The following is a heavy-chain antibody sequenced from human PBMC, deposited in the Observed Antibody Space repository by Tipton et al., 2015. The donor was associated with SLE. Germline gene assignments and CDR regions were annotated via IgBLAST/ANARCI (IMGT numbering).Heavy chain of an antibody. D-gene: IGHD6-25*01. CDR1: GGSISSHY. CDR3: AREPKGAALDY. J-gene: IGHJ4*02. CDR2: IYYSGST. Sequence: TLSLTCTVSGGSISSHYWSWIRQPPGKGLEWIGYIYYSGSTNYNPSLKSRVTISVDTSKNQFSLKLSSVTAADTAVYYYAREPKGAALDYWGQGTLVTVSS. V-gene: IGHV4-59*11.